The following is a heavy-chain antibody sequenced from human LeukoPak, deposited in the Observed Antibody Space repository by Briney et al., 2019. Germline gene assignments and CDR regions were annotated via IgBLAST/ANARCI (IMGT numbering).Heavy chain of an antibody. J-gene: IGHJ4*02. CDR3: AREKPYSYGYQRFDY. Sequence: GASVKVSCKASGYTFTSYGISWVRQAPGQGLEWMGWISAYNGNTNYAQKLQGRVTMTTDTSTSTAYMELRSLRSDDTAVYYCAREKPYSYGYQRFDYWGQGTLVTVSS. CDR2: ISAYNGNT. D-gene: IGHD5-18*01. CDR1: GYTFTSYG. V-gene: IGHV1-18*01.